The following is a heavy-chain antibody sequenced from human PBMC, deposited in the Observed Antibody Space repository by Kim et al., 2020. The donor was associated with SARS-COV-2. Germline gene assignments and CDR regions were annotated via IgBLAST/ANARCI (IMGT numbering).Heavy chain of an antibody. D-gene: IGHD2-8*01. V-gene: IGHV3-20*04. CDR3: ARAGGVYYYYHKDG. CDR1: GFTFDDYG. CDR2: INWNGGTT. J-gene: IGHJ6*03. Sequence: GGSLRLSCAASGFTFDDYGVNWVRQVPGKGLEWVSGINWNGGTTGYTDSVKGRFTISRDTAKNSLYLQMNSLRAEDTALYYCARAGGVYYYYHKDGWGKG.